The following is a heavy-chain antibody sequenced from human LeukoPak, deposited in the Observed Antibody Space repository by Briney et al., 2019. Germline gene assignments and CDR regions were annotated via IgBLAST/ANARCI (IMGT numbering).Heavy chain of an antibody. Sequence: GESLKISCKGSGYSFTSYWIGWVRQLPGKGLEWMGIIYPGDSDTRYSPSFQGQVTISADKSISTAYLQWSSLKASDTAMYYCATLQGGMTTVVPFDYWGQGTLVTVSS. D-gene: IGHD4-23*01. J-gene: IGHJ4*02. CDR3: ATLQGGMTTVVPFDY. V-gene: IGHV5-51*01. CDR2: IYPGDSDT. CDR1: GYSFTSYW.